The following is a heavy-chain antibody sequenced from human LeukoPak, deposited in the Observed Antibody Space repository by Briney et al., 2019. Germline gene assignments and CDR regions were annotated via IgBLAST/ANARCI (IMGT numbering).Heavy chain of an antibody. CDR1: GGSISSYY. CDR3: AGGPHLVSGSLNDVPDYYFDY. D-gene: IGHD1-1*01. Sequence: PSETLSLTCTVSGGSISSYYWSWIRQPPGKGLEWIGYIYYSGSTNYNPSLKSRVTISVDTSKNQFSLKLSSVTAADTAVYYCAGGPHLVSGSLNDVPDYYFDYWGQGTLVTVSS. CDR2: IYYSGST. J-gene: IGHJ4*02. V-gene: IGHV4-59*01.